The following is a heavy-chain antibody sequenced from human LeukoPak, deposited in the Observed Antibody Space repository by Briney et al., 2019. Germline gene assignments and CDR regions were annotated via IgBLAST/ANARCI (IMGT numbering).Heavy chain of an antibody. CDR3: ARDDCTNGVCYIGI. CDR2: ISAYNGNT. V-gene: IGHV1-18*01. J-gene: IGHJ3*02. D-gene: IGHD2-8*01. Sequence: ASVKVSCKASGYTFTSYGISWVRQAPGQGLEWMGWISAYNGNTNYAQKLQGRVTMTTDTSTSTAYMELRSLRSDDTAVYYCARDDCTNGVCYIGIWGRGTMVTVSS. CDR1: GYTFTSYG.